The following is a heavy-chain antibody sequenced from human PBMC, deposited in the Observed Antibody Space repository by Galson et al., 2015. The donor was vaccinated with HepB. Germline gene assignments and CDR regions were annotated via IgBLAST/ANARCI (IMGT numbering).Heavy chain of an antibody. Sequence: LRLSCAASGFPFGDYAMSWFRQAPGKGLEWVGFIRSKAYGGTTEYAASVKGRFTISRDDSKSIAYLQMNSLKTEDTAVYYCTRFPDFYYYDSSGYYPALYYFDYWGQGTLVTVSS. J-gene: IGHJ4*02. V-gene: IGHV3-49*03. CDR3: TRFPDFYYYDSSGYYPALYYFDY. CDR1: GFPFGDYA. D-gene: IGHD3-22*01. CDR2: IRSKAYGGTT.